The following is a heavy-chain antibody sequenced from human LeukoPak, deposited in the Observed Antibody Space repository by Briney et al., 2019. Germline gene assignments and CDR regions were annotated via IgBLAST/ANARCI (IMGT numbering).Heavy chain of an antibody. D-gene: IGHD3-22*01. CDR2: ISGSGGST. J-gene: IGHJ4*02. CDR3: AKPRSYDSSGYYLN. CDR1: GFTFSSYA. Sequence: GGSLRLSCAASGFTFSSYAMSWVRQAPGKGLEWVSAISGSGGSTYYADSVKGRFTISRDNSKNTLYLQMNSLRAEDTAVYYCAKPRSYDSSGYYLNWGQGTLVTVSS. V-gene: IGHV3-23*01.